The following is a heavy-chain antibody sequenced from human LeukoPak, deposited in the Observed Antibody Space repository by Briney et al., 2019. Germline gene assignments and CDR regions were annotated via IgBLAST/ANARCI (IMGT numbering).Heavy chain of an antibody. J-gene: IGHJ4*02. CDR3: AREGRRSSGLFDY. D-gene: IGHD6-19*01. Sequence: GGSLRLSCAASGFTVSSNYMSWVRQAPGKGLEWVSVIYSGGSTYYADSVKGRFTISRDNSKNTLYLQMNSLRAEDTAVYYCAREGRRSSGLFDYWGQGTLVTVSS. V-gene: IGHV3-53*01. CDR2: IYSGGST. CDR1: GFTVSSNY.